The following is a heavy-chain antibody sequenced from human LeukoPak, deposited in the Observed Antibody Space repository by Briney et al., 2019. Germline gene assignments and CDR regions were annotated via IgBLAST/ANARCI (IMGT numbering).Heavy chain of an antibody. D-gene: IGHD2-2*02. CDR3: AKDSFLYRHATDDAFDI. V-gene: IGHV3-11*01. CDR2: ISSSGSTI. Sequence: GGSLRLSCAASGFTFSDYYMSWIRQAPGKGLEWVSYISSSGSTIYYADSVKGRFTISRDNAKNSLYLQMNSLRAEDTAVYYCAKDSFLYRHATDDAFDIWGQGTMVTVSS. J-gene: IGHJ3*02. CDR1: GFTFSDYY.